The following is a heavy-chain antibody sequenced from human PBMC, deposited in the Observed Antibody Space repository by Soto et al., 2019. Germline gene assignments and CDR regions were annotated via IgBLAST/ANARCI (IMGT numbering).Heavy chain of an antibody. CDR1: GYTFTGYY. J-gene: IGHJ6*02. CDR2: INPNSGGT. D-gene: IGHD4-17*01. CDR3: ARADAEHDYGGYHYGMDV. Sequence: GASVKVSCKASGYTFTGYYMHWVRQVPGQGLEWMGWINPNSGGTNYAQKFQGWVTMTRDTSISTAYMELSRLRSDDTAVYYCARADAEHDYGGYHYGMDVWGQGTTVTVSS. V-gene: IGHV1-2*04.